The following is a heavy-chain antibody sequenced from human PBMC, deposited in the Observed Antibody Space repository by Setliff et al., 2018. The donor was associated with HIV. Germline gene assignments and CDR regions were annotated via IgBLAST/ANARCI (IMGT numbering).Heavy chain of an antibody. Sequence: ASVKVSCKISGYTLTEVSMHWVRQAPGKGLEWMGYFDPQDGKTIYAQKFQGRVTMTEDTSTYTAYMDLRSLRSDDTAIYYCARVNYDRSGYSHPSSYYYYMDVWGKGTTVTVSS. CDR2: FDPQDGKT. J-gene: IGHJ6*03. D-gene: IGHD3-22*01. CDR1: GYTLTEVS. CDR3: ARVNYDRSGYSHPSSYYYYMDV. V-gene: IGHV1-24*01.